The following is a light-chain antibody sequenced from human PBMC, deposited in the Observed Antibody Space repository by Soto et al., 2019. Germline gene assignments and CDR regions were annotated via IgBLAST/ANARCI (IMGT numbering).Light chain of an antibody. CDR2: AAS. CDR1: QTVSGSY. CDR3: QHYGSSPWT. Sequence: IVLTQSAGTLSLSPGERATLSCRASQTVSGSYLAWFQQKPGQAPRLLIYAASTRAAGVPDRFSGSGSGTDFSLTINRLEPEDFAVYYCQHYGSSPWTFGQGTKVEIK. V-gene: IGKV3-20*01. J-gene: IGKJ1*01.